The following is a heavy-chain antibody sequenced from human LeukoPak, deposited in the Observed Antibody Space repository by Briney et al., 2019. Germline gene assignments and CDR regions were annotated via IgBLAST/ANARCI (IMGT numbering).Heavy chain of an antibody. V-gene: IGHV3-30-3*01. Sequence: QSGGFLRLSCAASGFTFSTFSMHWVRQAPGKGLEWVAIISHDGSDKYYADSVRGRFTISRDNSKSTLYLQMNYLRPEDTAVYFCARDYTDYVLYYWGQGALVTVSS. CDR2: ISHDGSDK. CDR1: GFTFSTFS. J-gene: IGHJ4*02. D-gene: IGHD4-17*01. CDR3: ARDYTDYVLYY.